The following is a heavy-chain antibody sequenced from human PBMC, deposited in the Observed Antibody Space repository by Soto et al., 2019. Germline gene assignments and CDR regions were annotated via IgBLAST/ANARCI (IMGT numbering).Heavy chain of an antibody. CDR1: GGSVSSGGYY. D-gene: IGHD6-13*01. CDR3: ARFEWGSRAAFDY. V-gene: IGHV4-61*08. J-gene: IGHJ4*02. Sequence: PSETLSLTCTVPGGSVSSGGYYWSCIRQPPGKGLEWFGYISYSGSTNYNPSLKSRVTISVDTSKNQFSLKLSSVTAADTAVYYCARFEWGSRAAFDYWGQGTLVIVS. CDR2: ISYSGST.